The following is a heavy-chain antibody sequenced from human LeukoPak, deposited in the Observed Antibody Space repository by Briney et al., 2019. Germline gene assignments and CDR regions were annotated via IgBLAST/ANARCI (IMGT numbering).Heavy chain of an antibody. CDR2: IYYSGST. Sequence: SETLSLTCTVSGGSISSYYWSWIRQPSGKGLEWIGYIYYSGSTNYNPSLKSRVTISVDTSKNQFSLKLSSVTAADTAVYYCARFCSGGSCYSGNFDYWGQGTLDTVSS. D-gene: IGHD2-15*01. CDR1: GGSISSYY. J-gene: IGHJ4*02. V-gene: IGHV4-59*01. CDR3: ARFCSGGSCYSGNFDY.